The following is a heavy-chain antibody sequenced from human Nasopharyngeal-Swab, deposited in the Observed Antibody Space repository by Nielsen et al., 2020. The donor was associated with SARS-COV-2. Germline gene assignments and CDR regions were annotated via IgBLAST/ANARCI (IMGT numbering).Heavy chain of an antibody. CDR3: ASTSGGSEIGAFDI. CDR1: GYSFTRYW. D-gene: IGHD2-15*01. J-gene: IGHJ3*02. CDR2: IYPGDSDT. Sequence: GEALKISCKGSGYSFTRYWNGWGRQKPGKGLEWMGIIYPGDSDTRYSPSFQGQVTISADKSISTAYLQWSSLKASDTAMYYCASTSGGSEIGAFDIWGQGTMVTVSS. V-gene: IGHV5-51*01.